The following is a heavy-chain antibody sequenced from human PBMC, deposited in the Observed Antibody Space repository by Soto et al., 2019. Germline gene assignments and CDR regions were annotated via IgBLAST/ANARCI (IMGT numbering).Heavy chain of an antibody. D-gene: IGHD3-10*01. CDR3: VRAPFPAGTHTNNAFDI. V-gene: IGHV3-53*01. CDR2: IHTDGTT. Sequence: GGSLRLSCAASGFAASGNYMTWVRQPPRKGPEWVSVIHTDGTTFYADSTKGRFTISRDTSKNTVSLHMTNLRVDDTAVYYCVRAPFPAGTHTNNAFDIWGQGTMVTV. J-gene: IGHJ3*02. CDR1: GFAASGNY.